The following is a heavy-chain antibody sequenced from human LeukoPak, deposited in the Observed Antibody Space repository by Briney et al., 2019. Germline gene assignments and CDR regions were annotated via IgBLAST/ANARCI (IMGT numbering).Heavy chain of an antibody. V-gene: IGHV4-59*01. CDR2: IYYSGST. CDR3: ARERAVTGHYYYYGVDV. J-gene: IGHJ6*02. Sequence: SEPLSLTCTVSGGSISSYYWSWLRQPPGKGLEWIGYIYYSGSTNYNPSLKSRVTISVDTSKNQFSLKLSSVTAADTAVYYCARERAVTGHYYYYGVDVWGQGITVTVSS. D-gene: IGHD4-17*01. CDR1: GGSISSYY.